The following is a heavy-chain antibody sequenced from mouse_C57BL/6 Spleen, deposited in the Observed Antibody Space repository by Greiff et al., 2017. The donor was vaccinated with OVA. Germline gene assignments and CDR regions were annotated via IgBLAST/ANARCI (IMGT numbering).Heavy chain of an antibody. V-gene: IGHV1-50*01. CDR3: ARSPYGTSFAY. CDR2: TDPSDSYT. D-gene: IGHD2-1*01. CDR1: GYTFTSYW. J-gene: IGHJ3*01. Sequence: VQLQQPGAELVKPGASVKLSCKASGYTFTSYWMQWVKQRPGQGLEWIGETDPSDSYTNYNQKFKGKATLTVDTSSSTAYMQLSSLTSEDSAVYYCARSPYGTSFAYWGQGTLVTVSA.